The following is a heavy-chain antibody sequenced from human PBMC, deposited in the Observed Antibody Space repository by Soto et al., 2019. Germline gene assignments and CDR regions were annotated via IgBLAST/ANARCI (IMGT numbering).Heavy chain of an antibody. J-gene: IGHJ4*02. D-gene: IGHD3-22*01. CDR1: GGSISSYY. CDR2: IYYSGST. V-gene: IGHV4-59*01. Sequence: SETLSLTCTVSGGSISSYYWSWIRQPPGKGLEWIGYIYYSGSTNYNPSLKSRVTISVDTSKNQFSLKLSSVTAADTAVYYCARVYYDVSYYFDYWGQGTLVTVSS. CDR3: ARVYYDVSYYFDY.